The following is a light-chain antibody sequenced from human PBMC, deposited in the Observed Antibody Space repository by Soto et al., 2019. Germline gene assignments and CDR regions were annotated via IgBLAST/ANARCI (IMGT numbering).Light chain of an antibody. V-gene: IGKV1-33*01. Sequence: DIQMTQSPSSLSASVGDRVTITCQASQDISNYLNWDQQKPGKAPKLLIYDASNLETGVPSRFSGSGSGTHFTFTISSLQPEDIATYYCQQYDNLPITFGQGTRLEIK. CDR1: QDISNY. J-gene: IGKJ5*01. CDR3: QQYDNLPIT. CDR2: DAS.